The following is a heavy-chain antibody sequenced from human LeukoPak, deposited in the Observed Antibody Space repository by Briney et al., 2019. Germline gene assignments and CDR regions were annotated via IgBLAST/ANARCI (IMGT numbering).Heavy chain of an antibody. CDR1: GFTFISYG. D-gene: IGHD2-2*01. CDR2: IRYDGNNE. CDR3: AKDRPRCSTTTCYSYFDY. J-gene: IGHJ4*02. V-gene: IGHV3-30*02. Sequence: GGSLRLSCAASGFTFISYGVHWVRQAPGKGLEWVAFIRYDGNNENYADSVKGRFTTSRDDSKNMVSLQMNSLRAEDTAVYYCAKDRPRCSTTTCYSYFDYWGQGTLVTVSS.